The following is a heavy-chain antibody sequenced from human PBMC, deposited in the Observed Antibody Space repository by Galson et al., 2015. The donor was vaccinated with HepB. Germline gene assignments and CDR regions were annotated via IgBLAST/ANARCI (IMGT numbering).Heavy chain of an antibody. J-gene: IGHJ4*02. D-gene: IGHD3-10*01. CDR3: ARGPIWFGELLPNY. Sequence: SLRLSCAASGFTFSSYGMHWVRQAPGRGLEWVAVIWYDGSNKYYADSVKGRFTISRDNSKNTLYLQMNSLRAEDTAVYYCARGPIWFGELLPNYWGQGTLVTVSS. V-gene: IGHV3-33*01. CDR1: GFTFSSYG. CDR2: IWYDGSNK.